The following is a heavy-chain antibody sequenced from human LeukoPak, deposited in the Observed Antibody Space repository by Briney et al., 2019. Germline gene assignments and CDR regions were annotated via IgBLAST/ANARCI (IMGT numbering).Heavy chain of an antibody. J-gene: IGHJ3*02. CDR1: GGSISSYY. CDR3: ARAGRYSDSSGPDDAFDI. Sequence: SETLSLTCTVAGGSISSYYWSWIRQPPGKGLEWIGYIYYSGRTNYNPSLKSRVTISVDTPKNQFSLKLSSVTAADTAVYYCARAGRYSDSSGPDDAFDIWGQGTMVTVSS. CDR2: IYYSGRT. D-gene: IGHD3-22*01. V-gene: IGHV4-59*01.